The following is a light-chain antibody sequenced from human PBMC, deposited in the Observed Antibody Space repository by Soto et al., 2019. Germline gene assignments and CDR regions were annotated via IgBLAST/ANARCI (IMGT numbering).Light chain of an antibody. V-gene: IGLV2-14*01. CDR3: NSYTTRSTVV. CDR2: EVS. CDR1: SSDVGGYNY. J-gene: IGLJ2*01. Sequence: QSALTQPASVSGSPGQSITISCTGTSSDVGGYNYVSWYQQHPGKAPKLIIYEVSNRPSGVSNRFSGSKSGNTASLTISGLQAEDESDYYCNSYTTRSTVVFGGGTKVTVL.